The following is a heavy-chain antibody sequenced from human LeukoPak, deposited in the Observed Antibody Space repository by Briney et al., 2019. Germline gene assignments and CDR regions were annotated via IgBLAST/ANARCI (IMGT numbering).Heavy chain of an antibody. CDR2: ISSSSSYI. Sequence: GGSLRLSCAASGFTFSSYSMNWVRQAPGKGLEWVSSISSSSSYIYYADSVKGRFTISRDNAKNSLYLQMNSLRAEDTAVYYCARVFEPLVIQSLSFDYWGQGTLVTVSS. CDR3: ARVFEPLVIQSLSFDY. CDR1: GFTFSSYS. D-gene: IGHD1-14*01. J-gene: IGHJ4*02. V-gene: IGHV3-21*01.